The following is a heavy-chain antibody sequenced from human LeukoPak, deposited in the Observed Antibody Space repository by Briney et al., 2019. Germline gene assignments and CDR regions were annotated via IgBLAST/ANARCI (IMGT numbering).Heavy chain of an antibody. J-gene: IGHJ6*03. V-gene: IGHV3-7*01. D-gene: IGHD2-2*01. CDR1: GFTFSSYS. Sequence: GGSLRLSCAASGFTFSSYSMNWVRQAPGKGLEWVANIKQDGSEKYYVDSVKGRFTISRDNAKNSLYLQMNSLRAEDTAVYYCARAAPLYCSSTSCLDYYYYMDVWGKGTTVTVSS. CDR3: ARAAPLYCSSTSCLDYYYYMDV. CDR2: IKQDGSEK.